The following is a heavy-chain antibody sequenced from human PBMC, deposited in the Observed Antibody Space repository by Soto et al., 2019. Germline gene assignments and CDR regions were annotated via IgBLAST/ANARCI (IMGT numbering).Heavy chain of an antibody. V-gene: IGHV4-30-2*01. CDR3: ARAQFYSGSGNYHNLMFDP. CDR2: IYESGTI. CDR1: GGSIGGAGYS. D-gene: IGHD3-10*01. Sequence: PSETLSLTCAVSGGSIGGAGYSWSWIRQPPGGGLDWIGYIYESGTILYNPSLKTRLTISLNWSDKQFSLTLNSVTAADTAVYYCARAQFYSGSGNYHNLMFDPWGQGTLVTVSS. J-gene: IGHJ5*02.